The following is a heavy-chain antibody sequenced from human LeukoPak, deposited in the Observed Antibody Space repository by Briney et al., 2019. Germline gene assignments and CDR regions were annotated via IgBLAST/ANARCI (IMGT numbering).Heavy chain of an antibody. CDR3: ARHSDPLTGTTSLGDAFDI. Sequence: SETLSLTCTVSGGSISSSSYYWGWIRQPPGKGLEWIGSIYYSGSTYYNPSLKSRVTISVDTSKNQFSLKLSSVTAADTAVYYCARHSDPLTGTTSLGDAFDIWGQGTMVTVSS. D-gene: IGHD1-20*01. CDR1: GGSISSSSYY. J-gene: IGHJ3*02. V-gene: IGHV4-39*01. CDR2: IYYSGST.